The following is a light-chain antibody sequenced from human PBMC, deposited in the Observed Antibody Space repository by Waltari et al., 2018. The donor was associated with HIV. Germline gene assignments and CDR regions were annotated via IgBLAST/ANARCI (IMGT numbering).Light chain of an antibody. J-gene: IGLJ2*01. CDR3: QVWDTSLNEIV. CDR2: DDK. V-gene: IGLV3-21*01. CDR1: NIGRKS. Sequence: LTQPPSVSAAPGATARITCGRVNIGRKSVHWYQQKPGQAPLVVMYDDKDWPPGIPDRFSGTNFGSTATLTISRVEAGDEADYYCQVWDTSLNEIVFGGGTKLTVL.